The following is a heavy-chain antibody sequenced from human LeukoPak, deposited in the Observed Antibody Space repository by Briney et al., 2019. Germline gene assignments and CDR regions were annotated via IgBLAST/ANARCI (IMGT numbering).Heavy chain of an antibody. J-gene: IGHJ6*02. V-gene: IGHV3-30-3*01. CDR2: ISYDGSNK. CDR3: ARDMALDGDYDPYYYYYGMDV. D-gene: IGHD4-17*01. CDR1: GFTFSSYA. Sequence: GGSLRLSCAASGFTFSSYAMHWVRQAPGKGLEWVAVISYDGSNKYYADSVKGRFTISRDNSKNTLYLQMNSLRAEDTTVYYCARDMALDGDYDPYYYYYGMDVWGQGTTVTVSS.